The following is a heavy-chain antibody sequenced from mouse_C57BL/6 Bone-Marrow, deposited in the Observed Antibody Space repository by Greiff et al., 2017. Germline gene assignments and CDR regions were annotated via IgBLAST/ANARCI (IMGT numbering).Heavy chain of an antibody. Sequence: VQLKESGPELVKPGDSVKISCKASGYSFTGYFMNWVMQSHGKSLEWIGRINPYNGDTFYNQKFKGKATLTVDKSSSTAYMELRSLTSEDSAVYYCASSYYRYEDCGYWGQGTTLTVSS. CDR2: INPYNGDT. D-gene: IGHD2-9*01. J-gene: IGHJ2*01. CDR1: GYSFTGYF. V-gene: IGHV1-20*01. CDR3: ASSYYRYEDCGY.